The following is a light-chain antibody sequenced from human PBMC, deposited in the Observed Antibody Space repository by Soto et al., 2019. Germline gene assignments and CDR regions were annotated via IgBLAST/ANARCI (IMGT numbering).Light chain of an antibody. CDR3: QEYDDCPWT. CDR1: QSISDT. Sequence: IPMRHSPATLSVSPGGRVTLVGRASQSISDTLAWYQQKPGQAPRLLIHGASTRAPGFPARLSGSGSRTGFTLSTSSLQSEDFGVDYGQEYDDCPWTFGQGTKVDI. J-gene: IGKJ1*01. CDR2: GAS. V-gene: IGKV3-15*01.